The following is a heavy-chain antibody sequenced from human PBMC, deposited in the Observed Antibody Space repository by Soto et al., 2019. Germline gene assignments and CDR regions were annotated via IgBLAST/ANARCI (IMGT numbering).Heavy chain of an antibody. Sequence: SETLSLTCTVSGGSISSGDYYWSWIRQPPGKGLEWIGYIYYSGSTYYNPSLKSRVTISVDTSKNQFSLKLSSVTAADTAVYYCASGRTLANRGFDYCGQGTLVTVSS. CDR1: GGSISSGDYY. V-gene: IGHV4-30-4*01. CDR2: IYYSGST. CDR3: ASGRTLANRGFDY. J-gene: IGHJ4*02. D-gene: IGHD1-1*01.